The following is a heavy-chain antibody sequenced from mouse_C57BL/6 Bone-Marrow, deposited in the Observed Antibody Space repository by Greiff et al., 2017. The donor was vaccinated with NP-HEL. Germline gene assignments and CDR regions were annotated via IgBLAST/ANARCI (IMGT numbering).Heavy chain of an antibody. V-gene: IGHV14-4*01. CDR1: GFNIKDDY. J-gene: IGHJ1*03. Sequence: VQLQQSGAELVRPGASVKLSCTASGFNIKDDYMHWVKQRPEQGLEWIGWIDPENGDTEYASKFQGKATITADTSSHTAYLQLSSLTSEDTAVYYCTGSTVVGTSYWYFDVWGTGTTVTVSS. D-gene: IGHD1-1*01. CDR2: IDPENGDT. CDR3: TGSTVVGTSYWYFDV.